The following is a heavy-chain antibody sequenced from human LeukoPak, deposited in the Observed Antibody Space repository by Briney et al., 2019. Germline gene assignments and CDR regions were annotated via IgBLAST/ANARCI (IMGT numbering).Heavy chain of an antibody. CDR1: GYTFTGYY. Sequence: ASVKVSCKASGYTFTGYYMHWVRQAPGQGLEWMGWINPNSGGTNYAQKFQGRVTMTRDTSISTAYMELSRLRSDDTAVYYCARELYGDYEYFQHWGQGTLVTVSS. V-gene: IGHV1-2*02. J-gene: IGHJ1*01. CDR2: INPNSGGT. CDR3: ARELYGDYEYFQH. D-gene: IGHD4-17*01.